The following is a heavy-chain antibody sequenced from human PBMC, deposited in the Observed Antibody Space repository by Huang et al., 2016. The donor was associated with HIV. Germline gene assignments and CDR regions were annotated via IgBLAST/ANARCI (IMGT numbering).Heavy chain of an antibody. D-gene: IGHD3-3*01. J-gene: IGHJ6*02. Sequence: QVHLQQWGAGLLKPSETLTLTCAVSGASFTGNYWTWIRQTPGKGLEWFGEINDSGATMYNPSLESRVTISIDRSKKQFSLRLSSMTAADTAVYYCARQWVLLDYLMGMDVWGQGTTVIVSS. CDR2: INDSGAT. V-gene: IGHV4-34*01. CDR1: GASFTGNY. CDR3: ARQWVLLDYLMGMDV.